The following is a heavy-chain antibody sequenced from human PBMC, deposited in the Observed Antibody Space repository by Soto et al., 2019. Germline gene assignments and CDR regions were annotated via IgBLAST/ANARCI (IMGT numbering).Heavy chain of an antibody. CDR1: GFTVSNNY. Sequence: EVQLVESGGGLIQPGGSLRLSCAVSGFTVSNNYMSWVRQAPGKGLEGVSVIYSGGYTAYGDSVKGRFTISRDNSKNTLFLKTNRPGADDAAVYSCGPHPGGGGYWGQGTLVTVSS. D-gene: IGHD3-10*01. CDR2: IYSGGYT. CDR3: GPHPGGGGY. V-gene: IGHV3-53*01. J-gene: IGHJ4*02.